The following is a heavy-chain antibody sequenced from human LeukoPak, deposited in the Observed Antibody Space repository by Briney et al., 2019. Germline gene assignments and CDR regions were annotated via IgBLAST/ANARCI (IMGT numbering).Heavy chain of an antibody. V-gene: IGHV3-43*02. CDR2: VSGDGGST. CDR1: GFTFDDYG. CDR3: AKGVRSGTYYNCFDP. D-gene: IGHD1-26*01. J-gene: IGHJ5*02. Sequence: PGGSLRLSCAASGFTFDDYGMHWVRQAPGKGLEWVSLVSGDGGSTYYADSVKGRFTISRDNSKNSLYLQMSSLRTEDTALYYCAKGVRSGTYYNCFDPWGQGTLVTVSS.